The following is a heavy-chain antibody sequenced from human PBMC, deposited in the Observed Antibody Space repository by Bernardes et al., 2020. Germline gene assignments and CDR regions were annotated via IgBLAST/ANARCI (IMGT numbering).Heavy chain of an antibody. CDR3: ARDLLRGCTHGSCYDLAY. CDR2: ISAYNGNT. J-gene: IGHJ4*02. Sequence: ASVKVSCTAAGYTFNSYGISWVRQAPGQGLEWVGWISAYNGNTNYAKSLQGRVTLTTDTSTSTAYMELRSLRSDDTAVYYCARDLLRGCTHGSCYDLAYWGQGTLVAVSS. V-gene: IGHV1-18*01. D-gene: IGHD2-8*01. CDR1: GYTFNSYG.